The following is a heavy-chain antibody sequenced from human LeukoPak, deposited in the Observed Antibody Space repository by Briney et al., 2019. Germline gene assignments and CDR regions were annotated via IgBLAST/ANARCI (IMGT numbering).Heavy chain of an antibody. CDR2: VIPIFSTA. CDR1: GGTFSNYA. Sequence: GASVKVSCKASGGTFSNYAIGWVRQAPGQGLEWMGGVIPIFSTANYAQKLQGRVTMTTDTSTSTAYMELSSLRSEDTAVYYCARVNRDYGGNFIFDYWGQGTLVTVSS. CDR3: ARVNRDYGGNFIFDY. V-gene: IGHV1-69*05. J-gene: IGHJ4*02. D-gene: IGHD4-23*01.